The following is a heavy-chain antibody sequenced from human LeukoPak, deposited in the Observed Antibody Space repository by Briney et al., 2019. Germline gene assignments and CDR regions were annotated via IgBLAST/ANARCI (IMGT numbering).Heavy chain of an antibody. CDR1: GFTFSSYW. CDR3: ARDGYCNSITCFDF. J-gene: IGHJ4*02. D-gene: IGHD2-2*03. Sequence: GGSLRLSCADSGFTFSSYWMSWVRQAPGKGLEWVSSISGDNTYIYYADSVKGRFTISRDNTKNSVFLQMNGLRAEDTAIYYCARDGYCNSITCFDFWGQGTLVTVSS. CDR2: ISGDNTYI. V-gene: IGHV3-21*01.